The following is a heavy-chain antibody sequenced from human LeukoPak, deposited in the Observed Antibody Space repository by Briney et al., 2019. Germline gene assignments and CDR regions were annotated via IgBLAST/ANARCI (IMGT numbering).Heavy chain of an antibody. CDR1: GFTFSSYS. CDR2: ISSSSSTI. CDR3: ARGGVRITIFGTAQDAFDI. Sequence: GGSLRLSCAASGFTFSSYSMNWVRQAPGKGLEWVSSISSSSSTIYYADSVKGRFTISRDNAKNSLYLQMNSLRAEDTAVYYCARGGVRITIFGTAQDAFDIWGQGTMVTVSS. J-gene: IGHJ3*02. V-gene: IGHV3-48*01. D-gene: IGHD3-3*01.